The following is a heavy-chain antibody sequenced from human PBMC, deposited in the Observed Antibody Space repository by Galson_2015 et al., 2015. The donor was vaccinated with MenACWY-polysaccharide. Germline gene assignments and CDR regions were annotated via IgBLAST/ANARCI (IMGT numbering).Heavy chain of an antibody. V-gene: IGHV2-5*02. CDR3: GSGSGRTIDY. CDR2: IFWDDDE. CDR1: GFSLTTSGVG. Sequence: PALVKPTQTLTLTCTFSGFSLTTSGVGVVWIRQPPGKALEWLALIFWDDDERCSPSLKSRLTITKDTSKNQVVLTMTNMDPVDTATYYCGSGSGRTIDYWGQGTLVTVSS. J-gene: IGHJ4*02. D-gene: IGHD3-10*01.